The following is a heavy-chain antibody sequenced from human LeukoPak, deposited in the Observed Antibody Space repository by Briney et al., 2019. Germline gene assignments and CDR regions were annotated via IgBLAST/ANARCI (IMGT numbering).Heavy chain of an antibody. Sequence: GGSLRLSCAASGFTVSSNYMAWVRQAPGKGLEWVSVIYSSGSTYYADSVKSRFTISRDSSKNTLYLQMNSLRVEDTAVYYCARDTVGTAGVEYWGQGTLVTVSS. D-gene: IGHD4-23*01. CDR2: IYSSGST. CDR1: GFTVSSNY. V-gene: IGHV3-53*01. J-gene: IGHJ4*02. CDR3: ARDTVGTAGVEY.